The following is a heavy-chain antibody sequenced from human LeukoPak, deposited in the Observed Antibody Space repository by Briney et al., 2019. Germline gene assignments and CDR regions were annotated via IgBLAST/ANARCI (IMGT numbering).Heavy chain of an antibody. CDR1: GFTFSSYS. CDR3: ARDGPMYNWFDP. V-gene: IGHV3-21*01. J-gene: IGHJ5*02. CDR2: ISSSSYI. Sequence: GGSLRLSCAASGFTFSSYSMNWVRQAPGKGLEWVSSISSSSYIYYADSVKGRFTISRDNAKNSLYLQMNSLRAEDTTVYYCARDGPMYNWFDPWGQGTLVTVSS.